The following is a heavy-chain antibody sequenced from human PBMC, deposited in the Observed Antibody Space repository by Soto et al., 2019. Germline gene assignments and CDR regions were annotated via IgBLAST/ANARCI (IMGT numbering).Heavy chain of an antibody. V-gene: IGHV3-30*18. CDR2: ISYDGSNK. Sequence: GGSLRLSCAASGFTFSSYGMHWVRQAPGKGLEWVAVISYDGSNKYYADSVKGRFTISRDNSKNTLYLQMNSLRAEDTAVYYCAKVGGCSSTSCYFSYYYYYLDVWGKGTTVTVSS. J-gene: IGHJ6*03. CDR3: AKVGGCSSTSCYFSYYYYYLDV. CDR1: GFTFSSYG. D-gene: IGHD2-2*01.